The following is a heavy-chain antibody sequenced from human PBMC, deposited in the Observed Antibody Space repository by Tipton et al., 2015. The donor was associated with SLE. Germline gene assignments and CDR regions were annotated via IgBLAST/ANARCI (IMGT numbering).Heavy chain of an antibody. J-gene: IGHJ4*02. CDR2: MYYSGST. D-gene: IGHD6-13*01. Sequence: TLSLTCTVSGDSISSSNYYWGWIRQPPGKGLEWIGNMYYSGSTFYNPSLKSRVTISIDTSKNQFSLKLSSVTAADTAVYYCARDPSVAAAVTGSYFDYWGQGILVTVSS. CDR1: GDSISSSNYY. CDR3: ARDPSVAAAVTGSYFDY. V-gene: IGHV4-39*07.